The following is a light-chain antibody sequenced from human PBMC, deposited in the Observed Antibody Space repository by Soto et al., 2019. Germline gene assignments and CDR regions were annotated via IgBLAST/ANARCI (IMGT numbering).Light chain of an antibody. V-gene: IGKV1-5*03. CDR2: KAS. Sequence: DIQMTQAPSTLSASVGDRVTITCRARQSISSWLAWYQQKPGKAPKLLIYKASSLESGVPSRFSGSGSGTEFTLTISSLQPDDFATYYCQQFHSFSPTFGQGTKVEIK. CDR3: QQFHSFSPT. J-gene: IGKJ1*01. CDR1: QSISSW.